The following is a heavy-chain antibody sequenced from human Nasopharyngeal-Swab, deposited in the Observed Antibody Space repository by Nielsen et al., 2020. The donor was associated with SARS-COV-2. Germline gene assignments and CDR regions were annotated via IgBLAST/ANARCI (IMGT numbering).Heavy chain of an antibody. J-gene: IGHJ5*02. D-gene: IGHD2-15*01. CDR3: ARGGDPREVVAATDCFDP. CDR1: GYTFTRYY. V-gene: IGHV1-46*01. Sequence: ASVTVSCKESGYTFTRYYIHWVRQAPGQGLEWMGIINPGGGSARYSQNFQGRVTMTRDTSTSTVYMELSSLRSEDTAVYYCARGGDPREVVAATDCFDPWGQGTLVTVSS. CDR2: INPGGGSA.